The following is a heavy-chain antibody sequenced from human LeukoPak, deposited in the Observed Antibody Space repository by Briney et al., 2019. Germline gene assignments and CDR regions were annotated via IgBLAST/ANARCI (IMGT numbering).Heavy chain of an antibody. Sequence: GGSLRLSCAASGFTFSNYGMHWVRQAPGKGLYWVAFIRYDGSNYYADSVKGRFTISRDNSKNTLFLQMNSLRLEDTAVYYCAKENRFGELFDYWGQGTPVTVSS. CDR2: IRYDGSN. V-gene: IGHV3-30*02. CDR1: GFTFSNYG. D-gene: IGHD3-10*01. CDR3: AKENRFGELFDY. J-gene: IGHJ4*02.